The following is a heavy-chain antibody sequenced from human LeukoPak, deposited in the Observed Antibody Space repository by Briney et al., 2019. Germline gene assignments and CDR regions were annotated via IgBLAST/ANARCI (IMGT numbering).Heavy chain of an antibody. Sequence: PGGSLRLSCAASGFTFSGYWMYWVRQAPGKGLVWVSGVKSDASSTYCADSVKGRFTISRDNAKNTLYLQMNSLRAEDTAVYYCARDTGRAFDIWGQGTMVTVSS. CDR3: ARDTGRAFDI. D-gene: IGHD4-17*01. J-gene: IGHJ3*02. CDR2: VKSDASST. CDR1: GFTFSGYW. V-gene: IGHV3-74*01.